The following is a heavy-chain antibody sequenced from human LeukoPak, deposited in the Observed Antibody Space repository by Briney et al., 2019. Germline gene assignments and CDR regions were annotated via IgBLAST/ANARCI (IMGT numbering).Heavy chain of an antibody. CDR1: GFTFSSYG. CDR3: AKAGRGEDYYYYYMDV. Sequence: GGSLRLSCAASGFTFSSYGMHWVRQAPGKGLEWVAFIRYDGSNKYYADSVKGRFTIFRDNSKNTLYLQMNSLRAEDTAVYYCAKAGRGEDYYYYYMDVWGKGTTVTVSS. CDR2: IRYDGSNK. J-gene: IGHJ6*03. V-gene: IGHV3-30*02. D-gene: IGHD3-10*01.